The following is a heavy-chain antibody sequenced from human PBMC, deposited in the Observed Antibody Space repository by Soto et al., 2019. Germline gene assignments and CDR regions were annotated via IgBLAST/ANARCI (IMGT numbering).Heavy chain of an antibody. V-gene: IGHV1-46*01. Sequence: GASVKVSCKASGYTFTIYYTHWVRQAPGLGLEWMGIINPSDGRTTYAQKFRDRLTMTTDTSTNTIYMELSSLTSEDTAVYYCARDADP. CDR3: ARDADP. CDR2: INPSDGRT. J-gene: IGHJ5*02. CDR1: GYTFTIYY.